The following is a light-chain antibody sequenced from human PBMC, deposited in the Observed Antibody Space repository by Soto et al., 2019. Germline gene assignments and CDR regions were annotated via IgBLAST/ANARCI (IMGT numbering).Light chain of an antibody. Sequence: QSVLTQPPSVSVAPGQRVTISCTGTSSNIGSGYDVHWYQHLPGTAPKLLIYGNTIRPSGVPDRFSGSKSGTSASLAITGLQAEDEADYYCQSYDRSLRGYVFGTGTKVTV. V-gene: IGLV1-40*01. J-gene: IGLJ1*01. CDR3: QSYDRSLRGYV. CDR1: SSNIGSGYD. CDR2: GNT.